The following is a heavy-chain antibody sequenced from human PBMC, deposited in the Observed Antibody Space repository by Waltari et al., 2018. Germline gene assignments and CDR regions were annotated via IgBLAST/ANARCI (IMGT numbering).Heavy chain of an antibody. CDR1: GFTVGSNY. CDR3: AREGVAGTDHYGMDV. D-gene: IGHD6-19*01. V-gene: IGHV3-53*02. Sequence: EVQLVETGGGLIQPGGSLRLSCAASGFTVGSNYMSWVRQEPGKGLEWCSVICGGGSTYYADSVKCRFTIHRDNSKNTLYLQMNSLRAEDTAVYYCAREGVAGTDHYGMDVWGQGTTVTVSS. CDR2: ICGGGST. J-gene: IGHJ6*02.